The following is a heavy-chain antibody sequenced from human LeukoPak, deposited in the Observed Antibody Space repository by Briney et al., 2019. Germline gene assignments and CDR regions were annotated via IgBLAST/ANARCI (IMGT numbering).Heavy chain of an antibody. CDR1: EFTFDDYL. J-gene: IGHJ4*02. V-gene: IGHV3-9*01. Sequence: GGCLRLSCSASEFTFDDYLMHWVRQAPWKGLEWVLGISWNSGNIGYADSVKGRFTISRDNAKNSLYLQMNSLRAEDTALYYCAKDHCSTTSCYLQGWGQGTLVTVSS. D-gene: IGHD2-2*01. CDR3: AKDHCSTTSCYLQG. CDR2: ISWNSGNI.